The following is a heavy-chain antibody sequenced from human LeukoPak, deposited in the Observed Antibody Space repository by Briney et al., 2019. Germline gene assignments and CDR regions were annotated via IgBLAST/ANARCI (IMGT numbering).Heavy chain of an antibody. Sequence: ASVKVSCKASGYTFTGYYMHWVRQAPGQGLEWMGWIKPNSGGTNYAQKFQGRVTMTRDTSISTAYMELSSLRSEDTAVYYCALCKIDDPVLRYFDWLSTSYYYYMDVWGKGTTVTISS. J-gene: IGHJ6*03. CDR2: IKPNSGGT. D-gene: IGHD3-9*01. V-gene: IGHV1-2*02. CDR3: ALCKIDDPVLRYFDWLSTSYYYYMDV. CDR1: GYTFTGYY.